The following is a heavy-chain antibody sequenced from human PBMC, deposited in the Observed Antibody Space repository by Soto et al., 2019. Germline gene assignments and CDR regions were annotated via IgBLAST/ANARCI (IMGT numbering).Heavy chain of an antibody. D-gene: IGHD2-15*01. Sequence: GASVKVSCKASGFTFTSSAVQWVRQARGQRLEWIGWIVVGSGNTNYAQKFQERVTITRDMSTSTAYMELSSLRSEDTAVYYCAAEVRVRPEKGYCSGGSCYPFRWFDYWG. CDR3: AAEVRVRPEKGYCSGGSCYPFRWFDY. CDR2: IVVGSGNT. CDR1: GFTFTSSA. V-gene: IGHV1-58*01. J-gene: IGHJ4*01.